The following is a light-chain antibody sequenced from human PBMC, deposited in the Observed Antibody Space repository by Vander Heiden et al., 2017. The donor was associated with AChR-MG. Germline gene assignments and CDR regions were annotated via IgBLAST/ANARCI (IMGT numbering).Light chain of an antibody. Sequence: SYELTQPPSVSVSPGQTASLTCSGDKFGDKYACWYQQKPGQDHVLVIYQHTKRTSGIPERFSGSNSGNTATLTISGTQAMDEGDYYCQAWDSSTVVFGGGTKLTVL. CDR2: QHT. CDR3: QAWDSSTVV. CDR1: KFGDKY. V-gene: IGLV3-1*01. J-gene: IGLJ2*01.